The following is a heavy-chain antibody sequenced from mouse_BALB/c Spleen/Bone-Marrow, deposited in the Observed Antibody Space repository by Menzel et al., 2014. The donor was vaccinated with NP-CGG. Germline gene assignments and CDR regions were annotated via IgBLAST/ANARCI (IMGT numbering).Heavy chain of an antibody. CDR3: ASYRDGWYFDV. V-gene: IGHV14-3*02. CDR2: IDPANGNT. Sequence: EVKLMESGAELVRPGASVKLSCTASGFNIKDSYMHWVKQRPEQGLEWIGRIDPANGNTKYDPKFQGKATITADTSSNTEYLQLSSLKTADTSVYYGASYRDGWYFDVWGAGTTVTGAS. CDR1: GFNIKDSY. D-gene: IGHD2-14*01. J-gene: IGHJ1*01.